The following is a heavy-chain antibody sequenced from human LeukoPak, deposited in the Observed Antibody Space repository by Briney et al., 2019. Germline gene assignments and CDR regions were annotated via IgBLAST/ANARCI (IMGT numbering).Heavy chain of an antibody. J-gene: IGHJ5*02. V-gene: IGHV5-51*01. CDR3: ARLSYYYDSSGYWEGFDP. CDR2: IYPGDSDT. Sequence: GESLKIYCKGSGYSFTSYWIGWVRQMPGKGLEWMGIIYPGDSDTRYSPSFQAQVTISADKSISTAYLQWSSLKASDTAMYYCARLSYYYDSSGYWEGFDPWGQGTLVTVSS. D-gene: IGHD3-22*01. CDR1: GYSFTSYW.